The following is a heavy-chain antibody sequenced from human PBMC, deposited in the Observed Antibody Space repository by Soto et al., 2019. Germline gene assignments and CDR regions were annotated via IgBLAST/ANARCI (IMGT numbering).Heavy chain of an antibody. CDR1: GYTFSSYA. CDR2: INAGYGNT. D-gene: IGHD7-27*01. V-gene: IGHV1-3*01. CDR3: ARDTGDGTFDF. J-gene: IGHJ4*02. Sequence: ASVNVSCKSSGYTFSSYAIHWVRQAPGQRLECMGWINAGYGNTKSSQKFQDRVTISRDTSPSTAYMELTSLRSEDTAVYYCARDTGDGTFDFRGQGTLVPGSS.